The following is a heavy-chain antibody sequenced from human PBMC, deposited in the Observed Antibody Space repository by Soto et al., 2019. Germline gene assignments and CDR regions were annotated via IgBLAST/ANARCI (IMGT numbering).Heavy chain of an antibody. D-gene: IGHD3-22*01. J-gene: IGHJ4*02. CDR2: ISSSSSYI. V-gene: IGHV3-21*01. CDR1: GFTFSSYR. CDR3: ARDDYYDSSPLS. Sequence: GSLRLSCAASGFTFSSYRMNWVRQAPGKGLEWVSSISSSSSYIYYADSVKGRFTISRDNAKNSLYLQMNSLRAEDTAVYYCARDDYYDSSPLSWGQGTLVTVSS.